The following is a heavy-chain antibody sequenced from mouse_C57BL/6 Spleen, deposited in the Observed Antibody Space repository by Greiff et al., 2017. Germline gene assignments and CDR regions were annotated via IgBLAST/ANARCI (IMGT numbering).Heavy chain of an antibody. CDR3: TNYDYGGSGYFDV. Sequence: QVQLQQSGAELVRPGASVTLSCKASGYTFTDYEMHWVKQTPVHGLEWIGAIDPETGGTAYNQKFKGKAILTADKSSSTAYMELRSLTSEDSAVYYCTNYDYGGSGYFDVWGTGTTVTVSS. D-gene: IGHD1-1*01. CDR2: IDPETGGT. V-gene: IGHV1-15*01. J-gene: IGHJ1*03. CDR1: GYTFTDYE.